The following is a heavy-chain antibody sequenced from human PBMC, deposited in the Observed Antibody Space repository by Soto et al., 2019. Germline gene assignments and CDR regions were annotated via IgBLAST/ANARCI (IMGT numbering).Heavy chain of an antibody. J-gene: IGHJ5*02. CDR3: AKDPPGRAVAGTRWFDP. V-gene: IGHV3-23*01. CDR1: GFTFSSYA. D-gene: IGHD6-19*01. Sequence: EVQLLESGGGLVQPGGSLRLSCAASGFTFSSYAMSWVRQAPGKGLEWVSAISGSGGSTYYADSVKGRFTISRDNSKNTLYLQMNSLRAEDTAVYYCAKDPPGRAVAGTRWFDPCGQGTLVTVSS. CDR2: ISGSGGST.